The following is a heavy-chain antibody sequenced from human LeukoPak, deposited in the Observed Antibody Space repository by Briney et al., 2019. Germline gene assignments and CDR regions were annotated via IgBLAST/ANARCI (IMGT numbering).Heavy chain of an antibody. CDR2: ISYDGSNK. Sequence: GGSLRLSCAASGFTFSNYAMHWVRQAPGKGLEWVAVISYDGSNKYYADSVKGRFTISRDNSKNTLYLQMNSLRAEDTAVYYCARDRLAAAGAGSHFDYWGQGTLVTVSS. CDR1: GFTFSNYA. J-gene: IGHJ4*02. D-gene: IGHD6-13*01. V-gene: IGHV3-30-3*01. CDR3: ARDRLAAAGAGSHFDY.